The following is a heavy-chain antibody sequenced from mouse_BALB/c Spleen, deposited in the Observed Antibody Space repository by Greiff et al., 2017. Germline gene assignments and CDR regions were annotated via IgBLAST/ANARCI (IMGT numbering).Heavy chain of an antibody. CDR3: ARYDYDYVGGFDY. CDR1: GYSLTGYY. D-gene: IGHD2-4*01. V-gene: IGHV1S34*01. CDR2: ISCYNGAT. J-gene: IGHJ2*01. Sequence: LVKTGASVKISCKASGYSLTGYYMHWVKQSHGKSLEWIGYISCYNGATSYNQKFKGKATFTVDTSSSTAYMQFNSLTSEDSAVYYCARYDYDYVGGFDYGGQGTTLTVSS.